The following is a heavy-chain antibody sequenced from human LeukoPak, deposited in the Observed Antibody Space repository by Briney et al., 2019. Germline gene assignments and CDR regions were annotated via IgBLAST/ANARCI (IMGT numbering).Heavy chain of an antibody. Sequence: GGSLRLSCAASGFTFNSYSMNWVRQAPGKGLEWVSSINSGNSNIYYADSVKGRFTISRDNAKNLLYLQMNSLRAEDTAVYYCAKDTASSWWYFDLWGRGTLVTVSS. CDR2: INSGNSNI. CDR3: AKDTASSWWYFDL. D-gene: IGHD5-18*01. CDR1: GFTFNSYS. V-gene: IGHV3-21*04. J-gene: IGHJ2*01.